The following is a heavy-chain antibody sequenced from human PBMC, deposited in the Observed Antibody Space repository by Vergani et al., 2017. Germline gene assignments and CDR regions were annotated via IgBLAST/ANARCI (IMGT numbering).Heavy chain of an antibody. V-gene: IGHV4-59*01. D-gene: IGHD5-18*01. CDR1: GGSISSYY. CDR3: ARGGGQTALDL. CDR2: IYYSGST. Sequence: QVQLQESGPGLVKPSETLSLTCTVSGGSISSYYWSWVRQPPGKGLEWIGYIYYSGSTNYNPSLKSRVTISVDTSKNQFSLKLSSVTAADTAVYYCARGGGQTALDLWGQGTLVTVSS. J-gene: IGHJ4*02.